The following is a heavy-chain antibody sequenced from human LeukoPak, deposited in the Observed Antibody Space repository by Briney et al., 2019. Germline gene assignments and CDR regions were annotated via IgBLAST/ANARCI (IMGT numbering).Heavy chain of an antibody. D-gene: IGHD2-8*01. CDR2: INHSGST. CDR3: ARHVIGLMVYAIDY. J-gene: IGHJ4*02. V-gene: IGHV4-39*01. Sequence: SETLSLTCTVSGGSISSSSYYWGWIRQPPGKGLEWIGEINHSGSTNYNPSLKSRVTISVDTSKNQFSLKLSSVTAADTAVYYCARHVIGLMVYAIDYWGQGTLVTVSS. CDR1: GGSISSSSYY.